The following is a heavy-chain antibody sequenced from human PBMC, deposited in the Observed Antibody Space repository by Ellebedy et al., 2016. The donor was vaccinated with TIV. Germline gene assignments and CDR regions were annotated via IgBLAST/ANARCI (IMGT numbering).Heavy chain of an antibody. CDR2: MNPNSGNT. J-gene: IGHJ3*02. Sequence: ASVKVSCXASGYTFTSYDINWVRQATGQGLEWMGWMNPNSGNTGYAQKFQGRVTITRDTSASTAYMELSSLRSEDTAVYYCARGYGSGSYLHAFDIWGQGTMVTVSS. V-gene: IGHV1-8*01. CDR3: ARGYGSGSYLHAFDI. D-gene: IGHD3-10*01. CDR1: GYTFTSYD.